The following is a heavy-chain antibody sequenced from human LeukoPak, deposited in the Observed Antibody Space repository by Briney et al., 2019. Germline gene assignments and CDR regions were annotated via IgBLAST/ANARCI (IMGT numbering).Heavy chain of an antibody. CDR2: INPNSGGT. D-gene: IGHD3-10*01. V-gene: IGHV1-2*06. Sequence: ASVKVSCKASGYTFTGYYMHWVRQAPGQGLEWMGRINPNSGGTNYAQKFQGRVTMTRDTSISTAYMELSRLRSDDTAVYYCARVGLSYYGMDVWGQGTLVTVSS. J-gene: IGHJ6*02. CDR1: GYTFTGYY. CDR3: ARVGLSYYGMDV.